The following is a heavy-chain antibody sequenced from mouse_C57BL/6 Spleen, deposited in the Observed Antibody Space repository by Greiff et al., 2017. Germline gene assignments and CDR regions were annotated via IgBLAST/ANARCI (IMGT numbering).Heavy chain of an antibody. CDR2: ISYDGSN. Sequence: EVQLVESGPGLVKPSQSLSLTCSVTGYSLTSGYYWTWIRQFPGNKLEWMGYISYDGSNNYNPSLKNRISITRDTSKNQFFLKLNSVTTEDTATYYCARSLITTALDYWGQGTTLTVSS. D-gene: IGHD1-1*01. J-gene: IGHJ2*01. CDR3: ARSLITTALDY. V-gene: IGHV3-6*01. CDR1: GYSLTSGYY.